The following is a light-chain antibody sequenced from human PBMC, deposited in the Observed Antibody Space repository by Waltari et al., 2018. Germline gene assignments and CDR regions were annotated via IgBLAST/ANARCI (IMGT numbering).Light chain of an antibody. J-gene: IGLJ6*01. CDR2: ANY. CDR1: TSNIGTDT. Sequence: QSVLTQPPSQSGTPGQRVTIPCSGSTSNIGTDTVTWYQLLPGTAPKTVIFANYHRPSGVPDRFSASKSGTSASLVISELQSEDEADYFCATWDDSLSGRVFGSGTKVTVL. CDR3: ATWDDSLSGRV. V-gene: IGLV1-44*01.